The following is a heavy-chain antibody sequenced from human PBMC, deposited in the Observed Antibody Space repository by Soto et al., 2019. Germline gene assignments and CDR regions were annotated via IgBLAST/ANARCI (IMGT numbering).Heavy chain of an antibody. Sequence: SVKVSCKASGGTFSSYAISWVRQAPGQGLEWMGGIIPIFGTANYAQKFQGRVTVTADESTSTAYMELSSLRSEDTAVYYCAKSLWSGYYRQNNWFDPWGQGTLVTVSS. J-gene: IGHJ5*02. CDR1: GGTFSSYA. CDR3: AKSLWSGYYRQNNWFDP. V-gene: IGHV1-69*13. CDR2: IIPIFGTA. D-gene: IGHD3-3*01.